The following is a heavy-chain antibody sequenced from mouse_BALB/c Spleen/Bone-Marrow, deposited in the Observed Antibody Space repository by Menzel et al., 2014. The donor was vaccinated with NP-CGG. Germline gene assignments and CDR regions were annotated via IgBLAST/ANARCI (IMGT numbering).Heavy chain of an antibody. J-gene: IGHJ2*01. D-gene: IGHD1-1*01. CDR2: ISSGGGST. V-gene: IGHV5-12-1*01. CDR1: GFAFSSYD. CDR3: AREVLRDYFDY. Sequence: DVKLVESGGGLVKPGGSLKLSCAASGFAFSSYDMSWVRRTPEKRLEWVAYISSGGGSTYYPDTVKGRFTISRDNAKNTLYLQMSSLKSEDTAMYYCAREVLRDYFDYWGQGTTLTVSS.